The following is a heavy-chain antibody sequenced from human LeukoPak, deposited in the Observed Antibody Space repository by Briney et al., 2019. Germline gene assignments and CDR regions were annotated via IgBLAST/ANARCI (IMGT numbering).Heavy chain of an antibody. CDR3: ARDDGFWSGYY. CDR2: IWYDGSNK. J-gene: IGHJ4*02. Sequence: GGSLRLSCAASGFTFSSYGMHWVRQAPGKGLEWVAVIWYDGSNKYYADSVKGRFTISRDNSKNTLYLQMNSLRAEDTAVYYCARDDGFWSGYYWGQGTLITVSS. V-gene: IGHV3-33*01. D-gene: IGHD3-3*01. CDR1: GFTFSSYG.